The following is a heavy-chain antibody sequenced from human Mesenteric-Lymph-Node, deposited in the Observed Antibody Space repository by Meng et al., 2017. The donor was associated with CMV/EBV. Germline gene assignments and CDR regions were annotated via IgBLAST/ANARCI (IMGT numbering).Heavy chain of an antibody. CDR2: VSGRGDNT. CDR1: GFTFSIYA. CDR3: AKDLFTYYYDSSGLQDAFDI. V-gene: IGHV3-23*01. J-gene: IGHJ3*02. D-gene: IGHD3-22*01. Sequence: GESLKISCAASGFTFSIYAMTWVRQTPGKGLAWVSAVSGRGDNTYYADSVKGRFTISRDNSKNTLYLQMNSLRAEDTALYYCAKDLFTYYYDSSGLQDAFDIWGQGTMVTVSS.